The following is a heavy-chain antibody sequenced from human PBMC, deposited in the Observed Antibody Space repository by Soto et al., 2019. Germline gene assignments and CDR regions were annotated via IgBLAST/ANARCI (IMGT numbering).Heavy chain of an antibody. CDR2: ISYDGSNK. J-gene: IGHJ5*02. Sequence: GGSLRLSCAASGFTFSSYAMHWFRQAPGKGLEWVAVISYDGSNKYYADSVKGRFTISRDNSKNTLYLQMNSLRAEDTAVYYCARNGDSSDYRGWFDPWGQGTLVTVSS. CDR1: GFTFSSYA. CDR3: ARNGDSSDYRGWFDP. V-gene: IGHV3-30*14. D-gene: IGHD3-22*01.